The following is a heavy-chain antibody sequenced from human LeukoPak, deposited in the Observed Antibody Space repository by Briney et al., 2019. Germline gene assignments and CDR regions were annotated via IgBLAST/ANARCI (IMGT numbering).Heavy chain of an antibody. D-gene: IGHD6-19*01. J-gene: IGHJ4*02. CDR3: ARQRGSGCLDY. CDR2: INQDGSQR. CDR1: GFTFSHYW. Sequence: GGSLRLSCAASGFTFSHYWMSWVRQAPGKGLEWVASINQDGSQRGYVDSVKGRFTISRDNAKNSLSLQMNSLRAEDTAVYYCARQRGSGCLDYWGQGTLVTVSS. V-gene: IGHV3-7*01.